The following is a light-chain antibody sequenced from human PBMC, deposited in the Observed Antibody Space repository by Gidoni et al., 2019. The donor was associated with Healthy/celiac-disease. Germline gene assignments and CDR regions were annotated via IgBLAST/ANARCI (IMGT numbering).Light chain of an antibody. CDR2: GAS. V-gene: IGKV3-20*01. J-gene: IGKJ4*01. CDR1: QSVSSSY. CDR3: QQYGSHEG. Sequence: EIVLTQSPGTLSLSPGERATLSCRASQSVSSSYLAWYQQKPGQAPRLLIYGASSRATGIPDRFSGSGSGTDFTLTISRLEPEDFAVYYCQQYGSHEGFGGGTKVEIK.